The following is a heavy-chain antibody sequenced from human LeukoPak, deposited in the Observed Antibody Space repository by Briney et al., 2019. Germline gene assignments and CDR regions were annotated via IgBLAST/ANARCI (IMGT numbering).Heavy chain of an antibody. CDR3: AKRGGPRGNGEYDY. J-gene: IGHJ4*02. Sequence: ASVRVSCKASGYTFTSYDINWVRQAPGKGLEWMGWMNPNSGNTGYAQTFQGRVTITRNTSISTAYMELSSLRSEDTAVYYCAKRGGPRGNGEYDYWGQGTLVTVSS. V-gene: IGHV1-8*01. CDR1: GYTFTSYD. D-gene: IGHD3-10*01. CDR2: MNPNSGNT.